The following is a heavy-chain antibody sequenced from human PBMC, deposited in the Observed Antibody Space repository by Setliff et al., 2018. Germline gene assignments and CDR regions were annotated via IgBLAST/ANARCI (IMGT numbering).Heavy chain of an antibody. CDR2: INHSGST. CDR3: ARVKIAILPAAIDY. J-gene: IGHJ4*02. D-gene: IGHD2-2*01. V-gene: IGHV4-34*01. Sequence: SETLSLTCAVYGGSFSGYYWSWIRQPPGKGLEWIGEINHSGSTNYNSSLKSRVTISVDTSKNQFSLKLSSVTAADTAVYYCARVKIAILPAAIDYWGQGTLVTVSS. CDR1: GGSFSGYY.